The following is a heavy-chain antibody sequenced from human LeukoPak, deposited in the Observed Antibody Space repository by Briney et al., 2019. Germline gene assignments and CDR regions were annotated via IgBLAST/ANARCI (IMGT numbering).Heavy chain of an antibody. CDR1: GGSIGSGGYY. D-gene: IGHD3-22*01. CDR3: ARAVAYSSGYYSTTYYFDY. Sequence: SETLSLTCTVSGGSIGSGGYYWSWIRQHPGKGLEWIGYIYYSGSTYYNPSLKSRVTISVDTSKNQFSLKLSSVTAADTAVYYCARAVAYSSGYYSTTYYFDYWGQGTLVTVSS. V-gene: IGHV4-31*03. J-gene: IGHJ4*02. CDR2: IYYSGST.